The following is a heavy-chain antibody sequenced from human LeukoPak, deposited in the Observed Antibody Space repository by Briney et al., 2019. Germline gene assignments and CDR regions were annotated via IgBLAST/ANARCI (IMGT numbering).Heavy chain of an antibody. CDR3: ARDGLDYGDYGGGY. V-gene: IGHV4-38-2*02. D-gene: IGHD4-17*01. Sequence: SETLSLTCTVSGYSISSGCYWAWIRQPPGRGLEWIGSIYFTGNTYYNSSLQSRVIISVDTSNNQFSLQLDSVTAADTAVYYCARDGLDYGDYGGGYWGQGTLVTVSS. CDR2: IYFTGNT. J-gene: IGHJ4*02. CDR1: GYSISSGCY.